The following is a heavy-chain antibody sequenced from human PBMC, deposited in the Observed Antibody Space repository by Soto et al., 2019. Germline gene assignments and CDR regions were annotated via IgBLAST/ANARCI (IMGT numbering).Heavy chain of an antibody. J-gene: IGHJ6*02. CDR1: GYTFTSYG. V-gene: IGHV1-18*04. CDR2: ISAYNGNT. D-gene: IGHD3-10*01. CDR3: AREGGVYGSGSYFLGYLRAYYYYYGMDV. Sequence: ASVKVACKASGYTFTSYGISGVRQAAGQGFEWMGWISAYNGNTNYAQKPQGRVTMTTDTSTSTAYMELRRLRSDDKAVYYCAREGGVYGSGSYFLGYLRAYYYYYGMDVWG.